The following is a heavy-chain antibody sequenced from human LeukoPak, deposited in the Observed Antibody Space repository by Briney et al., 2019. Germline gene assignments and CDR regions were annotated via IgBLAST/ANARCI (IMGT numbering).Heavy chain of an antibody. D-gene: IGHD5-18*01. V-gene: IGHV5-10-1*01. CDR3: ARHLDTAMVNDY. CDR2: IDPSDSYT. Sequence: GESLKISCKGSGYSFTSYWIGWVRQMPGKGLEWMGRIDPSDSYTNYSPSFQGHVTISADKSISTAYLQWSSLKASDTAMYYCARHLDTAMVNDYWGQGTLVTVSS. CDR1: GYSFTSYW. J-gene: IGHJ4*02.